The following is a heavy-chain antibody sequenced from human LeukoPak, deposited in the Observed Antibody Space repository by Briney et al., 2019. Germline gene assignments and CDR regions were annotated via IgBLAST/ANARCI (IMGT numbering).Heavy chain of an antibody. CDR3: ARGRGGNNYYYMDV. CDR1: GYIFTTYW. V-gene: IGHV5-51*01. Sequence: GESLKISCMGSGYIFTTYWIGWVRQMPGKGLEWMGVIYPGDSDTRYSPSFQGQVIISVDKSISTAYLQWSSLKASDTAMYYCARGRGGNNYYYMDVWGKGTTVTVSS. CDR2: IYPGDSDT. J-gene: IGHJ6*03. D-gene: IGHD1/OR15-1a*01.